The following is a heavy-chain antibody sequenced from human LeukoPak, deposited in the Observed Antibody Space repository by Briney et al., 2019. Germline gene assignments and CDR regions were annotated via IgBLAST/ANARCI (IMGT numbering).Heavy chain of an antibody. D-gene: IGHD1-26*01. V-gene: IGHV4-34*01. Sequence: SETLSLTCAVYGGSFSGYYWSWIRQPPGKGLEWIGEINHSGSTNYNPSLKSRVTISVDTSKNQFSLKLSSVTAADTAVYYCARLSVIVGAALEYYYYYMDVWGQGTTVTVSS. CDR3: ARLSVIVGAALEYYYYYMDV. CDR1: GGSFSGYY. CDR2: INHSGST. J-gene: IGHJ6*03.